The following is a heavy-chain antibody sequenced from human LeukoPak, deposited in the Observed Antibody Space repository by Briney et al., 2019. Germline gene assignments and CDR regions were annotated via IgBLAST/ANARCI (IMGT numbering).Heavy chain of an antibody. Sequence: ASVKVSCKASGYTFTGYYMHWVRQAPGQGLEWMGWINPNSGGTNYAQKFQGRVTMTRDTSISTAYMELSRLRSDDTAVYYCASRKGLRYFDWLSPEDHYYYGMDVWGQGTTVTVSS. CDR3: ASRKGLRYFDWLSPEDHYYYGMDV. D-gene: IGHD3-9*01. J-gene: IGHJ6*02. V-gene: IGHV1-2*02. CDR1: GYTFTGYY. CDR2: INPNSGGT.